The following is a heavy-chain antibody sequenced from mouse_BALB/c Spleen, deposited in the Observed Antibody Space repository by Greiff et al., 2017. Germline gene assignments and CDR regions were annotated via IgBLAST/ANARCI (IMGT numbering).Heavy chain of an antibody. V-gene: IGHV1-31*01. J-gene: IGHJ4*01. D-gene: IGHD2-14*01. CDR1: GYSFTGYY. CDR2: INPYNGAT. CDR3: ARLVDRYDGVYYAMDY. Sequence: DVKLVESGPELVKPGASVKISCKASGYSFTGYYMHWVKQSHVKSLEWIGRINPYNGATSYNQNFKDKASLTVDKSSSTAYMELHSLTSEDSAVYYCARLVDRYDGVYYAMDYWGQGTSVTVSS.